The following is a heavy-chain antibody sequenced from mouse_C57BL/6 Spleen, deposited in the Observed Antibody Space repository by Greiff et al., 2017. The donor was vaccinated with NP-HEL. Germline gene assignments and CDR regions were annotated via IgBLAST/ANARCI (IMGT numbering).Heavy chain of an antibody. CDR3: AREGRTAQATFAMDY. D-gene: IGHD3-2*02. CDR2: INPSSGYT. Sequence: VQLQQSGAELARPGASVKMSCKASGYTFTSYTMHWVKQRPGQGLEWIGYINPSSGYTKYNQKFKDKATLTAAKYSSTAYMQRSSLTSEDSAVYYCAREGRTAQATFAMDYWGQGTSVTVSS. V-gene: IGHV1-4*01. CDR1: GYTFTSYT. J-gene: IGHJ4*01.